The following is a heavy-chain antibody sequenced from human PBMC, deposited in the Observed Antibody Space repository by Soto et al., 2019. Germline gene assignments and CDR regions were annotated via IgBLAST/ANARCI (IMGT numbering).Heavy chain of an antibody. D-gene: IGHD2-2*01. V-gene: IGHV3-23*01. CDR3: XXXRSSTXXYXXXX. J-gene: IGHJ4*02. CDR2: INSRGGST. Sequence: PGGSLRLSCAASGFTFSSYAMSWVRQAPGKGLEWVSAINSRGGSTYYADSVKGRFTISRDSSKNTLYLQMNSLRAEDTAVYYCXXXRSSTXXYXXXXWGQXXLVTVSS. CDR1: GFTFSSYA.